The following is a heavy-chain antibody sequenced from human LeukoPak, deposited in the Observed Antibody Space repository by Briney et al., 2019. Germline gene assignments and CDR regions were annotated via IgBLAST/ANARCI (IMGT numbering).Heavy chain of an antibody. V-gene: IGHV1-18*01. D-gene: IGHD4/OR15-4a*01. J-gene: IGHJ3*02. CDR3: ARDKDYIFDI. CDR2: INGYNNKT. CDR1: GYTFTSYG. Sequence: GASVKVSCKASGYTFTSYGISWVRQAPGQGLEWMGWINGYNNKTNYGQKFQGRVTVTTDTSTTTAYMELRSLRSDDTAIYYCARDKDYIFDIWGQGTLVTVSS.